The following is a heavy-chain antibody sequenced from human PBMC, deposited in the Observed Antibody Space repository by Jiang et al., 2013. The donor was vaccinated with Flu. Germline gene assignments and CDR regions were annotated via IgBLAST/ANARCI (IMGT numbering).Heavy chain of an antibody. CDR2: ISSSGSTI. V-gene: IGHV3-11*01. J-gene: IGHJ6*02. D-gene: IGHD6-13*01. CDR3: ARDSSSWYQSIHYGMDV. Sequence: YISSSGSTIYYADSVKGRFTISRDNAKNSLYLQMNSLRAEDTAVYYCARDSSSWYQSIHYGMDVWGQGTTVTVSS.